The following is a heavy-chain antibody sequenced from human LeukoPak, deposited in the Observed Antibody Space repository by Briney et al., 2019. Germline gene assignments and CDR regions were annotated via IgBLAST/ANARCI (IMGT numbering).Heavy chain of an antibody. Sequence: PGGSLRLSCAASGFTFRSYAMHWVRQAPGKGLEWVTIISYDGSNKYYADSVKGRFTISRDNSKNTLYLQMNSLRAEDTAVYYCARGPLTYYYDSSGWNQYFQHWGQGTLVTVSS. CDR3: ARGPLTYYYDSSGWNQYFQH. CDR1: GFTFRSYA. J-gene: IGHJ1*01. CDR2: ISYDGSNK. D-gene: IGHD3-22*01. V-gene: IGHV3-30-3*01.